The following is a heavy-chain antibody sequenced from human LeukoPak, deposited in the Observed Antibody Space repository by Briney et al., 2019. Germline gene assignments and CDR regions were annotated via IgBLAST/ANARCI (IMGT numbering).Heavy chain of an antibody. CDR2: IYYSGST. Sequence: PSETLSLTCTVSGGSISSGGYYWSWIRQPPGRGLEWIGNIYYSGSTSYNPSLMSRVTISVDTSKNQFSLRLSSVTATDTAVYYCARHPGNSYGSWYFDLWGRGTLVAVSS. J-gene: IGHJ2*01. D-gene: IGHD5-18*01. CDR3: ARHPGNSYGSWYFDL. CDR1: GGSISSGGYY. V-gene: IGHV4-61*08.